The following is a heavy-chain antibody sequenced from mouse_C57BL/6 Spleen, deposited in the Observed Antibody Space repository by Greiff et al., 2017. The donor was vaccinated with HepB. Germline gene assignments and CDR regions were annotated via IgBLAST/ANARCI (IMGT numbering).Heavy chain of an antibody. V-gene: IGHV1-69*01. Sequence: QVQLQQPGAELVMPGASVKLSCKASGYTFTSYWMHWVKQRPGQGLEWIGEIDPSDSYTNYNQKFKGKSTLTVDKSSSTAYMQLSSLTSEDSAVYYCARGWGSSYDYWGQGTTLTVSS. CDR3: ARGWGSSYDY. CDR1: GYTFTSYW. J-gene: IGHJ2*01. D-gene: IGHD1-1*01. CDR2: IDPSDSYT.